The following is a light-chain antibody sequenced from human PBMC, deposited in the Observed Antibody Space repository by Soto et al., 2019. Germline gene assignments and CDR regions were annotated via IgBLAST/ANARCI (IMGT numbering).Light chain of an antibody. CDR2: DAS. CDR3: QQRSNWPIT. V-gene: IGKV3-11*01. Sequence: EIVLTQSPATLSLSPGERATLSCRASQSVRSYLAWYQQKPGQAPGLLIYDASNRATGIPARFSGSGSGTDFTLTISSLVPEDFAVYYCQQRSNWPITFGQGTRLEIK. CDR1: QSVRSY. J-gene: IGKJ5*01.